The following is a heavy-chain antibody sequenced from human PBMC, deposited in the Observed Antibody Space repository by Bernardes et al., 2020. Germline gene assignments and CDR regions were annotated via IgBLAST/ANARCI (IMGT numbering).Heavy chain of an antibody. Sequence: GGSLRLSCAASGFTFSSYAMHWVRQAPGKGLEWVAVISYDGSNKYYADSVKGRFTISRDNSKNTLYLQMNSLRAEDTAVYYCAREPFGVVITGWFDPWGQGTLVTVSS. CDR3: AREPFGVVITGWFDP. CDR1: GFTFSSYA. V-gene: IGHV3-30-3*01. D-gene: IGHD3-3*01. CDR2: ISYDGSNK. J-gene: IGHJ5*02.